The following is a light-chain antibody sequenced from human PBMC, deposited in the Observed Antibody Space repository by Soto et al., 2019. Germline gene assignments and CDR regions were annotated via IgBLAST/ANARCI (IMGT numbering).Light chain of an antibody. CDR2: WAS. CDR1: QSVLYNSNDKNY. Sequence: DIVMTQSPDSLAVSLGERATINCKSSQSVLYNSNDKNYLAWYQQKPGQPPKLLIYWASTRDSGVPDRFSGSGSGTDFTLTISSLHAEDVAVYYCQQYYSTPWTFGQGTKVEIK. V-gene: IGKV4-1*01. J-gene: IGKJ1*01. CDR3: QQYYSTPWT.